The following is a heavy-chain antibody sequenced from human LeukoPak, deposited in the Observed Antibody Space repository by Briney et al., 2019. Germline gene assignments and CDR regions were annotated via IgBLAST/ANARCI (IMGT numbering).Heavy chain of an antibody. V-gene: IGHV3-11*01. CDR1: GFTFSDYY. Sequence: PGASLRLSCAASGFTFSDYYMSWIRQAPGKGLEWLSYITSSGTSTIYYADSVKGRFTISRDNAKNSLYLQMNSLRAEDTAVYYCASGVTRFDPWGQGTLVTVSS. D-gene: IGHD2-21*02. J-gene: IGHJ5*02. CDR3: ASGVTRFDP. CDR2: ITSSGTSTI.